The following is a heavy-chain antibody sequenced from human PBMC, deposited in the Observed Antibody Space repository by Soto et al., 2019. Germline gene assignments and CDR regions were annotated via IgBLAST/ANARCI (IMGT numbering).Heavy chain of an antibody. CDR1: GYSFTSYW. CDR3: ARGRLLHYYYYGMDV. J-gene: IGHJ6*02. Sequence: PGASLKISCKGSGYSFTSYWIGWVRQMPGKGLEWMGIIYPGDSDTRYSPSFQGQVTISADKSISTAYLQWSSLKASDTAMYYCARGRLLHYYYYGMDVWGQGTTVTVPS. D-gene: IGHD6-25*01. V-gene: IGHV5-51*01. CDR2: IYPGDSDT.